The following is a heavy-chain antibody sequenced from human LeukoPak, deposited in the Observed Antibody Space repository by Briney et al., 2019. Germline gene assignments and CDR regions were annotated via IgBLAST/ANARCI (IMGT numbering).Heavy chain of an antibody. J-gene: IGHJ4*02. CDR2: ISTSTGDT. D-gene: IGHD6-13*01. V-gene: IGHV1-18*01. Sequence: ASVKVSCKTSGYSFILYGISWVRQAPGQGPEWMGWISTSTGDTKYTQKFQGRVTLTTDTSTSTAYMELSSLRSDDTAVYYCAKDRGRAASFDYWGQGILVTVSS. CDR1: GYSFILYG. CDR3: AKDRGRAASFDY.